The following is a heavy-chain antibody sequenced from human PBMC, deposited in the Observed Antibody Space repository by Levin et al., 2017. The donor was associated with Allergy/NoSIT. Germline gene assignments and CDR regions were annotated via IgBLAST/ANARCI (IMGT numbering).Heavy chain of an antibody. V-gene: IGHV1-2*02. CDR2: INPNSGGT. J-gene: IGHJ4*02. Sequence: AASVKVSCKASGYTFTGYYMHWVRQAPGQGLEWMGWINPNSGGTNYAQKFQGRVTMTRDTSISTAYMELSRLRSDDTAVYYCARSIAVAGTSGYWGQGTLVTVSS. CDR1: GYTFTGYY. D-gene: IGHD6-19*01. CDR3: ARSIAVAGTSGY.